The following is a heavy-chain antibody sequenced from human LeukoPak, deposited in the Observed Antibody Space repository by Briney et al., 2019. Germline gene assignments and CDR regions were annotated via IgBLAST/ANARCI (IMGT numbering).Heavy chain of an antibody. D-gene: IGHD4-17*01. J-gene: IGHJ4*02. V-gene: IGHV3-30*02. Sequence: PGGSLRPSCAASGFTFSSYAMHWVRQDPGKGLEWVAFIRYDGSHTDYADPVKGRFAISKDNSKNTPYLQMNSLRPEDTAVYYCAKDTFGSTTVTGSFDYWGQGILVTVSS. CDR2: IRYDGSHT. CDR3: AKDTFGSTTVTGSFDY. CDR1: GFTFSSYA.